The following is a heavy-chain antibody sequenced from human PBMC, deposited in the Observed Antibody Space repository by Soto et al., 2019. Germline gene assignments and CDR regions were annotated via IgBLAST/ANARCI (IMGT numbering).Heavy chain of an antibody. CDR1: GITFGSRA. CDR3: ARSTVTYSRGMDV. V-gene: IGHV3-23*01. D-gene: IGHD4-17*01. CDR2: ITDSGGDA. J-gene: IGHJ6*02. Sequence: GGSLRLSCVASGITFGSRAMSWVRQAPGEGLEWVSTITDSGGDAKYADSVRGRFTISRDNSYNTLYLQMSSLRAEDSAVYYCARSTVTYSRGMDVWGQGTTVTVSS.